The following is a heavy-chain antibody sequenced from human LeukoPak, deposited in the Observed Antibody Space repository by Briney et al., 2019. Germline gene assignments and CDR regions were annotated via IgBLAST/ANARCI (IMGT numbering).Heavy chain of an antibody. CDR1: GFTFSSYS. CDR3: AREPSSNNFDY. D-gene: IGHD4-11*01. CDR2: INIHSNYI. Sequence: PGGSLRLSCAASGFTFSSYSMNWVRQAPGRGLEWVSSINIHSNYIYYADSVKGRFTISRDNAKNSLSLQMNSLRAEDTAVYYCAREPSSNNFDYWGQGTLVTVSS. J-gene: IGHJ4*02. V-gene: IGHV3-21*01.